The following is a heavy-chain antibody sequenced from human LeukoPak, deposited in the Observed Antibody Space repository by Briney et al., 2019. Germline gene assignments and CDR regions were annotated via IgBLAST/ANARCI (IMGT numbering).Heavy chain of an antibody. D-gene: IGHD2-21*02. CDR1: GFTFSSYE. CDR2: ISSSGSTI. Sequence: GGSLRLSCAASGFTFSSYEMNWVRRAPGKGLEWVSYISSSGSTIYYADSVKGRFTISRDNAKNSLYLQMNSLRAEDTAVYYCAREDSDIVVVTVHGERYFDYWGQGTLVTVSS. CDR3: AREDSDIVVVTVHGERYFDY. V-gene: IGHV3-48*03. J-gene: IGHJ4*02.